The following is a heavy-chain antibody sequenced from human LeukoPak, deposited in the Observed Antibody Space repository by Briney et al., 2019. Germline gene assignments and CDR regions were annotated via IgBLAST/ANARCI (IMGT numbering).Heavy chain of an antibody. D-gene: IGHD3-22*01. CDR2: IKQDGSEK. CDR1: GFTFGDYA. J-gene: IGHJ5*02. V-gene: IGHV3-7*05. CDR3: ARAVLYYYDSSGYFNWFDP. Sequence: GGSLRLSCRTSGFTFGDYALSWVRQAPGKGLEWVANIKQDGSEKYYVDSVKGRFTISRDNAKNSLYLQMNSLRAEDTAVYYCARAVLYYYDSSGYFNWFDPWGQGTLVTVSS.